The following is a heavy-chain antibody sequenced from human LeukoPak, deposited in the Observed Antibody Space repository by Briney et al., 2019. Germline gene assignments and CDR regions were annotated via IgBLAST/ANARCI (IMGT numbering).Heavy chain of an antibody. D-gene: IGHD2-15*01. Sequence: ASVKVSCKVSGYTFTGYYMHWVRQAPGQGLEWMGWINPNSGGTNYAQKFQGRVTMTRDTSISTAYMELSRLRSDDTAVYYCASSYCSGGSCYSDYFDYWGQGTLVTVSS. CDR2: INPNSGGT. CDR1: GYTFTGYY. V-gene: IGHV1-2*02. J-gene: IGHJ4*02. CDR3: ASSYCSGGSCYSDYFDY.